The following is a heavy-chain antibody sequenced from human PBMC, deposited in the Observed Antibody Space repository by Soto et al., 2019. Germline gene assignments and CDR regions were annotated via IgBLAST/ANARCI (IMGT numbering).Heavy chain of an antibody. Sequence: QMQLVQSGAEARKPGASVKVSCKTSGYTFTGYYLNWVRQAPGRGLEWEGWINPKTGDTNNAQKFQGRVTMTTDTSISTGYMELSGLKSDDTAVYYCVTGDHLVRWGQGTRVTVSS. D-gene: IGHD6-6*01. J-gene: IGHJ4*02. CDR2: INPKTGDT. CDR1: GYTFTGYY. CDR3: VTGDHLVR. V-gene: IGHV1-2*02.